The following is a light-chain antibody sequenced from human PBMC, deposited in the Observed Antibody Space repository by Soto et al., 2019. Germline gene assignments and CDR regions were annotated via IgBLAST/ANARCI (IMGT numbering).Light chain of an antibody. V-gene: IGKV4-1*01. CDR3: QQYFSTPPYT. Sequence: DIVMTQSPDSLAVSLGERATINCKSSQSVLYRSNNKNYLAWYQQKPGQPPKLLIYWASTRESGVPDRFSGSGSGTDFTLTISSLQAEDVAVYYCQQYFSTPPYTFGQGTKLETK. CDR1: QSVLYRSNNKNY. CDR2: WAS. J-gene: IGKJ2*01.